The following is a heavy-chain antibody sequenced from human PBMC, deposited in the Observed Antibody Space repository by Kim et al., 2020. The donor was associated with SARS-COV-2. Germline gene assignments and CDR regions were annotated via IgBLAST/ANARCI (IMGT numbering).Heavy chain of an antibody. CDR1: GGSFSGYY. J-gene: IGHJ5*02. D-gene: IGHD3-3*01. CDR2: INHSGST. V-gene: IGHV4-34*01. CDR3: ARGRITIFGVIIQRGGWFDP. Sequence: SETLSLTCAVYGGSFSGYYWSWIRQPPGKGLEWIGEINHSGSTNYNPSLKSRVTISVDTSKNQFSLKLSSVTAADTAVYYCARGRITIFGVIIQRGGWFDPWGQGTLVTVSS.